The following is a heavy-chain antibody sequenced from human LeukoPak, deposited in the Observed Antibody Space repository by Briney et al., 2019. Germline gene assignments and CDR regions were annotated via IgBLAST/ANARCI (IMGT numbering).Heavy chain of an antibody. Sequence: ASVKVSCKASGYTFTGYYMHWVRQAPGQGLEWMGWINPNSGGTNYAQKFQGRVTMTRDTSISTAYMELSRLRSDDTAVYYCAREGLREGGIVVVPAALDYWGQGTLVTVSS. J-gene: IGHJ4*02. CDR3: AREGLREGGIVVVPAALDY. CDR2: INPNSGGT. CDR1: GYTFTGYY. D-gene: IGHD2-2*01. V-gene: IGHV1-2*02.